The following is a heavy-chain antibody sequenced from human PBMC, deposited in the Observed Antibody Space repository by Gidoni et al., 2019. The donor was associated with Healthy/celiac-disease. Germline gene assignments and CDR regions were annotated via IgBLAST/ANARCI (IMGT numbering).Heavy chain of an antibody. CDR2: ISSSSSYI. CDR1: GFTFSSYS. Sequence: EVQLVESGGGLVKPGGSLRLSCAASGFTFSSYSMTWVRQAPGKGLEWVSSISSSSSYIYYADSVKGRFTISRDNAKNSLYLQMNSLRAEDTAVYYCARDLAMMGDYYYYYGMDVWGQGTTVTVSS. V-gene: IGHV3-21*01. J-gene: IGHJ6*02. D-gene: IGHD2-2*01. CDR3: ARDLAMMGDYYYYYGMDV.